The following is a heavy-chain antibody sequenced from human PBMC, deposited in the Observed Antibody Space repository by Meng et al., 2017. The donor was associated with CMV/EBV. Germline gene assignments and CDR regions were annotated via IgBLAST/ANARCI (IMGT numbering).Heavy chain of an antibody. J-gene: IGHJ6*02. D-gene: IGHD2-2*02. CDR1: GFTSSSYE. CDR2: ISSSGSTI. V-gene: IGHV3-48*03. Sequence: GGSLRLSCAASGFTSSSYEMNWVRQAPGKGLEWVSYISSSGSTIYYADSVKGRFTISRDNAKNSLYLQMNSLRAEDTAVYYCARGDRIVVVPAAIQKVTYYYYYGMDVWGQGTTVAVSS. CDR3: ARGDRIVVVPAAIQKVTYYYYYGMDV.